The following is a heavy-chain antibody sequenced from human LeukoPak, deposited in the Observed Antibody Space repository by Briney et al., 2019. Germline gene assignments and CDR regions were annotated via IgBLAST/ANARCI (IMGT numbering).Heavy chain of an antibody. CDR2: INPSGGTT. V-gene: IGHV1-46*01. CDR3: AREPRPVGATSFGYYFDY. J-gene: IGHJ4*02. CDR1: GYTFTSYY. D-gene: IGHD1-26*01. Sequence: ASAKVSCKASGYTFTSYYIHWVRQAPGQGLEWVGIINPSGGTTVYAQNFQGRVIMTRDTSTSTVHMDLSSLRSEDAAVYYCAREPRPVGATSFGYYFDYWGQGTLVTVSS.